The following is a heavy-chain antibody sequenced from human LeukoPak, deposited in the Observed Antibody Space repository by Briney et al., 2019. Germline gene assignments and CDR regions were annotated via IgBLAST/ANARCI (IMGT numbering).Heavy chain of an antibody. CDR1: GFTVSSNY. V-gene: IGHV3-53*01. CDR2: IYSGGST. Sequence: PGGSLRLSCAASGFTVSSNYMSWVRQAPGKGLEWVSVIYSGGSTYYADSVKGRFTISRDNSKNTLYLQMNSLRAEDTAVYYCARETEDYGMDVWGQVTTVTVSS. CDR3: ARETEDYGMDV. D-gene: IGHD1-14*01. J-gene: IGHJ6*02.